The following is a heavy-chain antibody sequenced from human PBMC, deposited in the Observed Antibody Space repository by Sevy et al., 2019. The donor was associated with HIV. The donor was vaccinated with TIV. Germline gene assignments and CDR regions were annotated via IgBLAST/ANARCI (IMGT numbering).Heavy chain of an antibody. Sequence: GGSLRLSCAVSGFTLRSYEMNWVRQAPGKGLEWVSFISTSGTTIYYADSVKGRFTISRDNAKNSLYLQMDSLRAEDTALYYCARGAGIVVPAAIWFDSWGQGTLVTVSS. V-gene: IGHV3-48*03. J-gene: IGHJ5*01. CDR3: ARGAGIVVPAAIWFDS. D-gene: IGHD2-2*01. CDR1: GFTLRSYE. CDR2: ISTSGTTI.